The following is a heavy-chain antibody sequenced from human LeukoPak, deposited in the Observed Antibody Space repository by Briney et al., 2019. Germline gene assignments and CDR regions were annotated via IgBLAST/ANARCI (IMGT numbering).Heavy chain of an antibody. V-gene: IGHV4-30-4*01. D-gene: IGHD6-6*01. Sequence: SETLSLTCTVSGGSISSGDYYWSWIRQPPGKGLEWIGYIYYSGSTYYNPSLKSRVTISVDTSKNQFSLKLSSVTAADTAVYYCARGIAADFCFDYWGQGTLVTVSS. CDR1: GGSISSGDYY. CDR3: ARGIAADFCFDY. CDR2: IYYSGST. J-gene: IGHJ4*02.